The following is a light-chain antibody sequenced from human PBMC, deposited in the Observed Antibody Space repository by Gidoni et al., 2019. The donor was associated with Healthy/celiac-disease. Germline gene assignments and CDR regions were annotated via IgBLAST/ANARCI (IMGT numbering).Light chain of an antibody. CDR1: QSGSSN. V-gene: IGKV3D-15*01. CDR3: QKYNNGLFFT. Sequence: EIVMTQSPATLSVSPGERATLSCRASQSGSSNLAWYQQKPGQAPRLLIYGASTRATGIPARFRGSGSGTEFTLTISSLQSEDFAVYDCQKYNNGLFFTFGPGTKVDIK. CDR2: GAS. J-gene: IGKJ3*01.